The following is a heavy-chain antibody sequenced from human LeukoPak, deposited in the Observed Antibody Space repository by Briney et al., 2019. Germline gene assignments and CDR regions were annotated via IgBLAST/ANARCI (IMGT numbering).Heavy chain of an antibody. D-gene: IGHD1-26*01. CDR2: IRYDGSNK. J-gene: IGHJ6*02. CDR3: VKDSGRNYYYGMDV. CDR1: GFTFSSYG. Sequence: GGSLRLSCAASGFTFSSYGMHWVRQAPGKGLEWVAFIRYDGSNKYYADSVKGRFTISRDNANNSLYLQMNSLRVEDTALYYCVKDSGRNYYYGMDVWGQGTTVTVSS. V-gene: IGHV3-30*02.